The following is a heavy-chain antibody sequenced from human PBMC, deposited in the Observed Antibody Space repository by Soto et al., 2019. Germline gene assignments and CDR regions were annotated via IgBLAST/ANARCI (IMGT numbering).Heavy chain of an antibody. J-gene: IGHJ5*02. CDR3: GRGAAEFFWFDH. CDR2: INPNSGGT. CDR1: GYTFTDYY. V-gene: IGHV1-2*02. Sequence: QVQLVQSGAEVKKPGASVKVSCEASGYTFTDYYIHWVRQAPGQGLEWMGWINPNSGGTDYARKFQGRVTMTGDTSITTAYMELGRLTSDDTALYYCGRGAAEFFWFDHGGQGALVTVSS. D-gene: IGHD3-10*01.